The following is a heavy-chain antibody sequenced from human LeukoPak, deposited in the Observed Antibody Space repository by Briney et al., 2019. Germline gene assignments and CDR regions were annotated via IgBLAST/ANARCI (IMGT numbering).Heavy chain of an antibody. CDR3: ARVVIIPTRYYYYYMDV. Sequence: GGSLRLSCAASGFTFSSYWMSWVRQAPGKGLEWVANIKQDGSEKYYVDSVKGRFTISRDNAKNSLYLQMNSLRAEDTAVYYRARVVIIPTRYYYYYMDVWGKGTTVTVSS. J-gene: IGHJ6*03. CDR2: IKQDGSEK. D-gene: IGHD3-3*01. V-gene: IGHV3-7*01. CDR1: GFTFSSYW.